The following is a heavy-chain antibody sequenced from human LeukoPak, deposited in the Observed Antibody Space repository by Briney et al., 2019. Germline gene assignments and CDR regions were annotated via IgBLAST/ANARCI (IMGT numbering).Heavy chain of an antibody. V-gene: IGHV3-7*01. J-gene: IGHJ4*02. Sequence: GGSLRLSCAASGFTFSSYWMSWVRQAPGKGLEWVANIKQDGSEKYYVDSVKGRFTISRDNAKNSLYLQMNSLRAEDTAVYYCARRRYSGSSQHFDYWGQGTLVTVSS. CDR3: ARRRYSGSSQHFDY. CDR2: IKQDGSEK. CDR1: GFTFSSYW. D-gene: IGHD1-26*01.